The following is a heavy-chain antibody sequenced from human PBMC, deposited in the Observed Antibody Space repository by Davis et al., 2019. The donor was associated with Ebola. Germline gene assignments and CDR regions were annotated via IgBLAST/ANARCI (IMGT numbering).Heavy chain of an antibody. D-gene: IGHD4-17*01. CDR3: ASGTTVTTGFDN. J-gene: IGHJ4*02. CDR1: GYTFTGYY. Sequence: ASVKVSCKASGYTFTGYYMHWVRQAPGQGLEWMGRINPNSGGTNYAQKFQGRVTMTRDTSISTAYMELSSLRSDNTAVYYCASGTTVTTGFDNWGQGTLVTVSS. V-gene: IGHV1-2*06. CDR2: INPNSGGT.